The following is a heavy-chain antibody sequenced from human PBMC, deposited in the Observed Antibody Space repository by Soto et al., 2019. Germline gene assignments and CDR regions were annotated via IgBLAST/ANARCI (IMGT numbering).Heavy chain of an antibody. Sequence: QVQLQESGPGLVKPSQTLSLTCTVSGGSISSGGYYWSWIRQHPGKGLEWIGYIYYSGSTYYNPSLKSRVTISVDTSKNQFSLKLSSVTAADTAVYYCARDSSSESHYYHGMDVWGQGTTVTVSS. CDR2: IYYSGST. CDR1: GGSISSGGYY. D-gene: IGHD6-6*01. CDR3: ARDSSSESHYYHGMDV. J-gene: IGHJ6*02. V-gene: IGHV4-31*03.